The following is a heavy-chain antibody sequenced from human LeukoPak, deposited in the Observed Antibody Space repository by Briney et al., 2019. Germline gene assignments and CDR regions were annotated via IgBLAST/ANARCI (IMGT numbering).Heavy chain of an antibody. J-gene: IGHJ6*02. CDR1: GGSISSGGYY. CDR2: IYYSGST. Sequence: KTSQTLSLTCTVSGGSISSGGYYWSWIRQHPGKGLEWIGYIYYSGSTYYNPSLKGRVTISVDTSKNQFSLKLSSVTAADTAVYYCARESPDTAMVTNGDYYYYGMDVWGQGTTVTVSS. V-gene: IGHV4-31*03. CDR3: ARESPDTAMVTNGDYYYYGMDV. D-gene: IGHD5-18*01.